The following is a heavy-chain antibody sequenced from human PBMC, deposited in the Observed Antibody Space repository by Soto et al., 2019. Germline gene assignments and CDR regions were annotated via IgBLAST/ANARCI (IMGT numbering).Heavy chain of an antibody. Sequence: GESLKISCKVSGYSFTSYWISWVRQMPGKGLEWMGRIDPSDSYTNYSPSFQGHVTISADKSISTAYLQSSSLKASDTAMYYFARSVDLLGEWDLDYWGQGTLVTVSS. V-gene: IGHV5-10-1*01. D-gene: IGHD1-26*01. CDR2: IDPSDSYT. CDR1: GYSFTSYW. J-gene: IGHJ4*02. CDR3: ARSVDLLGEWDLDY.